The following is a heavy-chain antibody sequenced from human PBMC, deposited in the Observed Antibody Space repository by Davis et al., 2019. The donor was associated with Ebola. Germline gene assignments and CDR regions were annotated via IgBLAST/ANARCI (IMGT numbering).Heavy chain of an antibody. CDR2: IYYSGST. Sequence: PSETLSLTCTVSGGSVSSGSYYWSWIRQPPGKGLEWIGYIYYSGSTNYNPSLKSRVTISVDTSKNQFSLKLSSVTAADTAVYYCARTKKKYIGGDVWGKGTTVTVSS. J-gene: IGHJ6*04. CDR1: GGSVSSGSYY. V-gene: IGHV4-61*01. D-gene: IGHD3-16*01. CDR3: ARTKKKYIGGDV.